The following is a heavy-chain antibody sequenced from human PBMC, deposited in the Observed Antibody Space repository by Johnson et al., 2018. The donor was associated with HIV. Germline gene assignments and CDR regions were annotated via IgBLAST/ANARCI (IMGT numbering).Heavy chain of an antibody. CDR2: IWYDGSNN. V-gene: IGHV3-33*06. CDR3: AKDEGSGYSYDAFDI. J-gene: IGHJ3*02. Sequence: VQLVESGGGVVQPGRSLRLSCAASGFTFSSYGMHWVRQAPGKGLEWVAVIWYDGSNNYYADSVKGRFTISRDNSKKTLYLQMNSLRAEDTAVDYCAKDEGSGYSYDAFDIWGQGTMVTVSS. CDR1: GFTFSSYG. D-gene: IGHD3-3*01.